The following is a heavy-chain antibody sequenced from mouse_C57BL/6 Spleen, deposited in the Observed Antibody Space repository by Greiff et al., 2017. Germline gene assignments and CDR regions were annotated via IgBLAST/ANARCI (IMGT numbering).Heavy chain of an antibody. CDR2: ILPGSGST. J-gene: IGHJ4*01. CDR3: ARERGTVVAPYYAMDY. CDR1: GYTFTGYW. D-gene: IGHD1-1*01. Sequence: QVQLKESGAELMKPGASVKLSCKATGYTFTGYWIEWVKQRPGHGLEWIGEILPGSGSTNYNEKFKGKATLTADTSSNTAYTQLSSLTTEDSAIYYCARERGTVVAPYYAMDYWGQGTSVTVSS. V-gene: IGHV1-9*01.